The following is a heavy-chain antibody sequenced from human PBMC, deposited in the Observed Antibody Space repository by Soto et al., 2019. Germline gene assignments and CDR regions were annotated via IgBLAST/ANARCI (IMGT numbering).Heavy chain of an antibody. CDR1: GFTFSSYG. Sequence: GGSLRLSCAASGFTFSSYGMHWVRQAPGKGLEWVAVISYDGSNKYYADSVKGRFTISRDNSKNTLYLQMNSLRAEDTAVYYCAKTEEWELLYYSYGMDVWGQGTTVTVSS. D-gene: IGHD1-26*01. CDR2: ISYDGSNK. V-gene: IGHV3-30*18. CDR3: AKTEEWELLYYSYGMDV. J-gene: IGHJ6*02.